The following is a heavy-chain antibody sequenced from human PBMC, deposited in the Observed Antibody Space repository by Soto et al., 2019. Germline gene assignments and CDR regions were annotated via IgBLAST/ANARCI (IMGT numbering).Heavy chain of an antibody. CDR3: TTGGPLLPRVFYYYGMDV. CDR1: GFKFSNAW. V-gene: IGHV3-15*01. CDR2: IKSKTDGGTT. Sequence: GGPLRLSCASSGFKFSNAWMSLVRPAHGKGLEWVGRIKSKTDGGTTDYAAPVKGRFTISRDDSKNTLYLQMNSLKTEDTAVYYCTTGGPLLPRVFYYYGMDVWGQGNTVTVSS. J-gene: IGHJ6*02. D-gene: IGHD1-26*01.